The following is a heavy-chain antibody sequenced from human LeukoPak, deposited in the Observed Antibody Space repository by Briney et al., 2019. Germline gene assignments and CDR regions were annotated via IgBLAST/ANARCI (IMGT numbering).Heavy chain of an antibody. CDR2: INTDGSST. Sequence: PGGSLRLSCVASGFTFSDYWMHWVRQAPGKGLVWVSRINTDGSSTTYADSVKGRFTISRDNAKNTLYLQMNSLRAEDTAVYYCAREQWLAFDYWGQGTLVTVSS. J-gene: IGHJ4*02. CDR3: AREQWLAFDY. V-gene: IGHV3-74*01. D-gene: IGHD6-19*01. CDR1: GFTFSDYW.